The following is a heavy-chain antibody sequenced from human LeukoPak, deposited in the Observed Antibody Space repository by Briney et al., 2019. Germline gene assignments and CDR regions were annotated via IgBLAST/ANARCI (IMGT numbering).Heavy chain of an antibody. CDR1: GFAFSGYG. J-gene: IGHJ6*03. CDR2: IAYDGSDK. V-gene: IGHV3-30*02. D-gene: IGHD2/OR15-2a*01. CDR3: AKDRAARGRGNYFYMDV. Sequence: GGSLRLSCAASGFAFSGYGMHWVRQAPGKGLEWVTYIAYDGSDKFYADSVRGRFTISRDNSKNTLYVQMNSLRPEDTALYYCAKDRAARGRGNYFYMDVWGKGTTVTVSS.